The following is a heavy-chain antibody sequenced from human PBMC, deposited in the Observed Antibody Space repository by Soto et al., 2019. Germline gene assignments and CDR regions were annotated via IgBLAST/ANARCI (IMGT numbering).Heavy chain of an antibody. Sequence: GGSLRLSCAASGFTFDNYGMYWVRQAPGKGLEWVSSISWNSGRIDYADSVKGRFTISRRNAKNSLYLQMNSLRPEDTALYYCAKGRTIFGVTPKYYFDHWGQGTQVTVSS. CDR1: GFTFDNYG. D-gene: IGHD3-3*01. CDR2: ISWNSGRI. V-gene: IGHV3-9*01. J-gene: IGHJ4*02. CDR3: AKGRTIFGVTPKYYFDH.